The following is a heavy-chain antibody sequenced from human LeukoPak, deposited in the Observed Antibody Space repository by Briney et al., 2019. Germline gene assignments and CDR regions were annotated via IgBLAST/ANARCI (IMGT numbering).Heavy chain of an antibody. J-gene: IGHJ5*02. V-gene: IGHV3-64D*06. Sequence: PGGSLRLSCSASGFTFSSYAMHWVRRAPGKGLEYVSAISSNGGSTYYADSVKGRFTISRDNSKNTLYLQMSSLRAEDTAVYYCVKLVDTAMSNWFDPWGQGTLVTVSS. CDR3: VKLVDTAMSNWFDP. CDR1: GFTFSSYA. D-gene: IGHD5-18*01. CDR2: ISSNGGST.